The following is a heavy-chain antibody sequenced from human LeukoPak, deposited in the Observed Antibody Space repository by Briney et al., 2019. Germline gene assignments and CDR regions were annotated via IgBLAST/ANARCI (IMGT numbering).Heavy chain of an antibody. CDR2: IYTSGST. Sequence: PSETLSLTCTVSGGSISSYYWSWIRQPAGKGLEWIGRIYTSGSTNYNPSLKSRVTMSVDTSKNQFSLKLSSVTAADTAVYYCAREPNYYGSGSYYDYYYMDVWGKGTTVTVSS. CDR1: GGSISSYY. J-gene: IGHJ6*03. V-gene: IGHV4-4*07. CDR3: AREPNYYGSGSYYDYYYMDV. D-gene: IGHD3-10*01.